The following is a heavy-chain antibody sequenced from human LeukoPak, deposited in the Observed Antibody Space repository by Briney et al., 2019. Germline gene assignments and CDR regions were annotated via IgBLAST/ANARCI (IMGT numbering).Heavy chain of an antibody. J-gene: IGHJ4*02. CDR2: ISSSSSTI. Sequence: WVRQAPGKGXEXXXYISSSSSTIYYADSVKGRFTISRDNAKNSLYLQMNSLRDEDTAVYYCAREGHYYDSSGYYFWGQGTLVTVSS. V-gene: IGHV3-48*02. D-gene: IGHD3-22*01. CDR3: AREGHYYDSSGYYF.